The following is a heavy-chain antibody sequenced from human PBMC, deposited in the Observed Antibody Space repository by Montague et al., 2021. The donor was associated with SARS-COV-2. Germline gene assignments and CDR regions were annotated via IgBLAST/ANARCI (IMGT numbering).Heavy chain of an antibody. Sequence: TLSLTCTVSGTSIRSGGYYWTWIRQHPGKGLEWIGYIFHTGRAHYNPSLGTRVNISVDTSNNLFSLRLSSVTAADTAMYFCARVRLFYYLDYWGQGTLVTVSS. J-gene: IGHJ4*02. D-gene: IGHD2/OR15-2a*01. CDR2: IFHTGRA. V-gene: IGHV4-31*03. CDR3: ARVRLFYYLDY. CDR1: GTSIRSGGYY.